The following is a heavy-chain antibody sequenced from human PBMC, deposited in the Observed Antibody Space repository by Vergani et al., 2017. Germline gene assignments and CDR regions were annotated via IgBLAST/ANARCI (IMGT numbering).Heavy chain of an antibody. J-gene: IGHJ6*03. CDR3: ARGRRVVVVPAAIQNYYYYMDV. Sequence: LEWVANIKQDGSEKYYVDSVKGRFTISRDNAKNSLYLQMNSLRAEDTAVYYCARGRRVVVVPAAIQNYYYYMDVWGKGTTVTVSS. V-gene: IGHV3-7*03. D-gene: IGHD2-2*01. CDR2: IKQDGSEK.